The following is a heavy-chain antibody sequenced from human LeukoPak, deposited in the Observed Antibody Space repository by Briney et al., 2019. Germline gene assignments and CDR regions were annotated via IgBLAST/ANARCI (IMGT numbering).Heavy chain of an antibody. D-gene: IGHD4-17*01. CDR3: ARDYGDYGNNWFDP. J-gene: IGHJ5*02. V-gene: IGHV4-61*02. CDR2: IYSSGST. Sequence: SETLSLTCTVSGGSISSGSYYWSWIRQPAGKGLEWIGRIYSSGSTNYNPSLKSRVTISVDTSKNQFSLKLSSVTAADTAVYYCARDYGDYGNNWFDPWGQGTLVTVSS. CDR1: GGSISSGSYY.